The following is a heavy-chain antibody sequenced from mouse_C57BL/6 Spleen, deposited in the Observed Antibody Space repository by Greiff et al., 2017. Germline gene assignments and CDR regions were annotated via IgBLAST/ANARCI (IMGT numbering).Heavy chain of an antibody. V-gene: IGHV1-64*01. CDR1: GYTFTSYW. CDR2: IHPNSGST. CDR3: ARYGKGGYFDV. D-gene: IGHD2-1*01. Sequence: QVQLQQPGAELVKPGASVKLSCKASGYTFTSYWMHWVKQRPGQGLEWIGMIHPNSGSTNYNEKFKSKATLTVDKSSSTAYMQLSSLTSEDSAVYYCARYGKGGYFDVWGTGTTVTVSS. J-gene: IGHJ1*03.